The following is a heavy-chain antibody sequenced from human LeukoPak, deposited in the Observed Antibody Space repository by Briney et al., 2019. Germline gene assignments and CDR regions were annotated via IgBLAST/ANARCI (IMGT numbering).Heavy chain of an antibody. J-gene: IGHJ3*02. D-gene: IGHD3-22*01. CDR1: GFTFSSYW. CDR3: ARDEYYYDSSGYYHYSDAFDI. CDR2: IKQDGSEK. Sequence: GGSLRLSCAASGFTFSSYWMSWVRQAPGKGLEWVANIKQDGSEKYYVDSVKGRFTISRDNAKNSLYLHMNSLRAEDTAVYYCARDEYYYDSSGYYHYSDAFDIWGQGTMVTVSS. V-gene: IGHV3-7*01.